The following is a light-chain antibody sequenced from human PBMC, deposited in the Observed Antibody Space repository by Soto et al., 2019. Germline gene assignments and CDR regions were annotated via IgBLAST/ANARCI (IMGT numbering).Light chain of an antibody. V-gene: IGLV2-14*01. CDR2: EVS. CDR3: SSYTSNSTPYV. Sequence: QSALTQPASVSGSPGQSITISCTGTSSDVGGYNYVSWYQQHPGKAPKLMIYEVSNRPSGVSNRFSGSKSGNTASLTISGRQAEDDADYYCSSYTSNSTPYVFGTGTKLTVL. CDR1: SSDVGGYNY. J-gene: IGLJ1*01.